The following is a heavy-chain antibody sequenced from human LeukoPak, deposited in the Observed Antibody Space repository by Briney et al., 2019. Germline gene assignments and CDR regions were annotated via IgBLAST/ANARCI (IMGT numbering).Heavy chain of an antibody. V-gene: IGHV4-59*12. CDR3: ARDLGYGGFDWAP. D-gene: IGHD5-12*01. Sequence: PSETLSLTCTVSGACNYYWSCIRQPPGKGLEWIGYVCYSGSTNCNPSLKSRVTISVDTSKNQFSLKLSSVTAADTAVYYCARDLGYGGFDWAPWGQGTLVTVSS. CDR1: GACNYY. CDR2: VCYSGST. J-gene: IGHJ5*02.